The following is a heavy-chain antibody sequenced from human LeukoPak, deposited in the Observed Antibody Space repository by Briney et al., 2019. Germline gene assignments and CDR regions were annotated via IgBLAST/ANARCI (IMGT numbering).Heavy chain of an antibody. D-gene: IGHD6-19*01. CDR1: GFTFSSYA. J-gene: IGHJ4*02. V-gene: IGHV3-64*01. Sequence: GGSLRLSCAASGFTFSSYAMHWVRQAPGKGLEYVSAISSNGGSTYYANSVKGRFTISRDNSKNTLYLQMGSLRAEDMAVYYCARDSSGWYGTLDYWGQGTLVTVSS. CDR3: ARDSSGWYGTLDY. CDR2: ISSNGGST.